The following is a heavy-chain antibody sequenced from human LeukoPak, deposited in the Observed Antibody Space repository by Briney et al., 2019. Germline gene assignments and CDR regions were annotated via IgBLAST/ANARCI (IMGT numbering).Heavy chain of an antibody. Sequence: SETLSLTCAVYGGSFSGYYWSWIRQPPGKGLEWIGEINHSGSTNYNPSLKSRVTISVDTSKNQFSLKLSSVTAADTAVYYCARAFGGIVVVPAARKRYWFDPWGQGTRVTVSS. V-gene: IGHV4-34*01. CDR2: INHSGST. CDR1: GGSFSGYY. D-gene: IGHD2-2*01. CDR3: ARAFGGIVVVPAARKRYWFDP. J-gene: IGHJ5*02.